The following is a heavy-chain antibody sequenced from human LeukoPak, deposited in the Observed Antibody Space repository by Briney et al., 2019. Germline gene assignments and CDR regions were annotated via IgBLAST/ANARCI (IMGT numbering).Heavy chain of an antibody. V-gene: IGHV3-23*01. Sequence: GGTLRLSCAVSGFTFSSCAMSWVRQAPGKGLEWVSDINCSGGGKYYADSVKGQFTISRDNSKNTLYLQMKSLRAEDMAVYYCAKSAYYNILTGYYCEDYWGEGTLVTVSS. CDR3: AKSAYYNILTGYYCEDY. J-gene: IGHJ4*02. CDR2: INCSGGGK. D-gene: IGHD3-9*01. CDR1: GFTFSSCA.